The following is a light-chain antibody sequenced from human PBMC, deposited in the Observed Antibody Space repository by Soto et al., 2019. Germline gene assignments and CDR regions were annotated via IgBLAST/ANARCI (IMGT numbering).Light chain of an antibody. CDR3: QQYGSSPYT. Sequence: EIVLTQSPGTLSLSPGERATLSCRASQSARSTYLAWYQQKPGQAPRLLIYGASSRATGIPDRFSDSGSGTDLTLTISRLEPEDFAVYYCQQYGSSPYTFGQGTKLEIK. CDR2: GAS. CDR1: QSARSTY. V-gene: IGKV3-20*01. J-gene: IGKJ2*01.